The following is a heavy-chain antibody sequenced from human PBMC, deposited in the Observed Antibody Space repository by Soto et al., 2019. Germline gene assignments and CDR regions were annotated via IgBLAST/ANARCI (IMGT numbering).Heavy chain of an antibody. Sequence: QLQLHESGPGLVKPSETLSLTCTVSGGSISTSSYYWGWIRQPPGKGLEWIGSMSYSGSTYYNPSHNSRVTLAVDTSKNQVSLTLSSVIAADTAVYYCVRQRELPSYFDHWGQGTLVSVSS. CDR1: GGSISTSSYY. CDR3: VRQRELPSYFDH. J-gene: IGHJ4*02. D-gene: IGHD1-26*01. V-gene: IGHV4-39*01. CDR2: MSYSGST.